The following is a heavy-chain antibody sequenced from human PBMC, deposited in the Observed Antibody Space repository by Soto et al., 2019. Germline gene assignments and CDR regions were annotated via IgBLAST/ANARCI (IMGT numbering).Heavy chain of an antibody. D-gene: IGHD3-16*02. Sequence: EVQLVESGGGLVKPGGSLRLSCAASGFTFSNAWMNWVRQAPGKGLEWVGRIKSKTDGGTTDYAAPVKGRFTISRDDSKNTLYLQMNSLKTEDTAVYYCTTGEVYYDYVWGSYRYPTNFDYWGQGTLVTVSS. CDR1: GFTFSNAW. V-gene: IGHV3-15*07. CDR3: TTGEVYYDYVWGSYRYPTNFDY. CDR2: IKSKTDGGTT. J-gene: IGHJ4*02.